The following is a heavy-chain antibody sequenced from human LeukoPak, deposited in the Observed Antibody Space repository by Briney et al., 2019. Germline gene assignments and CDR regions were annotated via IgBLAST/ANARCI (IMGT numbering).Heavy chain of an antibody. CDR2: ISRDGCSA. CDR1: GFTFSSYW. V-gene: IGHV3-74*01. CDR3: ARVNVCPRCHFDY. D-gene: IGHD3-16*01. Sequence: SGGSLRLSCAASGFTFSSYWMHWVRQAPGKGLVWVSRISRDGCSAIYADSVKGRFTISRDNAKNTLYLQMTSLRAEDTAVYYCARVNVCPRCHFDYWGEGPLVTVSS. J-gene: IGHJ4*02.